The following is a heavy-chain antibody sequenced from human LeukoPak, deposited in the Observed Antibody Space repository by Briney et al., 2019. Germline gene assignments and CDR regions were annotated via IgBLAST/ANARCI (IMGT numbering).Heavy chain of an antibody. Sequence: SETLSLTCTVSGDSISTYYWSWIRQPPGKGLEWIGYIYYSGSTNYNPSLKSRVTISVDTSKKQFSLKLNSVTAADTAVYYCARGSGTVTTAYYYGMDVWGQGTTVTVSS. D-gene: IGHD4-17*01. CDR1: GDSISTYY. CDR3: ARGSGTVTTAYYYGMDV. J-gene: IGHJ6*02. CDR2: IYYSGST. V-gene: IGHV4-59*01.